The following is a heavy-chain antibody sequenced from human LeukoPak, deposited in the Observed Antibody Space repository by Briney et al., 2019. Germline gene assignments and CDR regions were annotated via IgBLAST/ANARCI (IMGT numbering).Heavy chain of an antibody. CDR1: GGSSNNYY. CDR2: IYYSGST. V-gene: IGHV4-59*08. J-gene: IGHJ4*02. Sequence: SETLSLTCSVSGGSSNNYYWSWIRQPPGKGLEWIGYIYYSGSTNYNPSLKSRVTISVDTSKNQFSLKLSSVTAADTAVYYCARGPTRSYFDHWGQGTLVTVSS. CDR3: ARGPTRSYFDH.